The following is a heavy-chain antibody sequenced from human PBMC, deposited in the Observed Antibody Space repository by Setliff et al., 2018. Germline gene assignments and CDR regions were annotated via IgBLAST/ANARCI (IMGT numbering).Heavy chain of an antibody. V-gene: IGHV1-69*10. CDR1: GGTFSSYA. J-gene: IGHJ4*02. CDR3: AKESIDYYDSSGSLSTPFDY. D-gene: IGHD3-22*01. CDR2: IIPILGIA. Sequence: GASVKVSCKASGGTFSSYAISWVRQAPGQGLEWMGGIIPILGIANYAQKFQGRVTITADKSTSTAYMELNSLRAEDTAVYYCAKESIDYYDSSGSLSTPFDYWGQGTLVTVSS.